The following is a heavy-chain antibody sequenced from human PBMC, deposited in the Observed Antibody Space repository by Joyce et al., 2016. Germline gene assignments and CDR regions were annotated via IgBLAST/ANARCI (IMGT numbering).Heavy chain of an antibody. Sequence: EVQLVQSGGEVKKPGESLKISCKGVGYSFTSYWLGWVRQMPGNGLELMGIINPEDSDTGYSPSFQGQVTISVDRSIKTAHLRWGSLRASDTAIYYCARSAVRGTLSPFFDYWGQGSLVTVSS. J-gene: IGHJ4*02. CDR2: INPEDSDT. CDR1: GYSFTSYW. V-gene: IGHV5-51*01. CDR3: ARSAVRGTLSPFFDY. D-gene: IGHD3-16*01.